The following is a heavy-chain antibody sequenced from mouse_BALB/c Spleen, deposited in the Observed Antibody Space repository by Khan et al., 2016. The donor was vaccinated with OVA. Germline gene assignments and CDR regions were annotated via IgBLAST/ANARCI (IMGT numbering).Heavy chain of an antibody. D-gene: IGHD2-1*01. Sequence: LQQSGAELVKPGASVKLSCTTSGYTFTSYWIQWVKQRPGQGLGWIGQIFPGTGTTYYNENFKGKATLTIDTSSTTAYMQLSSLTSEDSAVYFCARGYFGNYEFAYWGQGTLVTVSA. CDR1: GYTFTSYW. J-gene: IGHJ3*01. CDR3: ARGYFGNYEFAY. V-gene: IGHV1S132*01. CDR2: IFPGTGTT.